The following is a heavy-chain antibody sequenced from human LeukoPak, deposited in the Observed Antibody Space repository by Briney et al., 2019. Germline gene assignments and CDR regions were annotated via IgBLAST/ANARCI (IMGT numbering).Heavy chain of an antibody. CDR3: ARVLRPMASQYYFDY. CDR2: LYYSGTT. CDR1: GASINTYY. V-gene: IGHV4-59*01. J-gene: IGHJ4*02. Sequence: SETLSLTCTVAGASINTYYWSWIRQPPGKGLEWIGYLYYSGTTSYTPSLKTRVAISIDTSKNQFSLKLSSVTAADTAVYYCARVLRPMASQYYFDYWGQGTLVTVSS. D-gene: IGHD3-10*01.